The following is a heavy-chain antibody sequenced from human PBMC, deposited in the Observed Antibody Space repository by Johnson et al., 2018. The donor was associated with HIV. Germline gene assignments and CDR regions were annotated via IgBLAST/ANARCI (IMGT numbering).Heavy chain of an antibody. V-gene: IGHV3-33*01. CDR2: IWYDGSNK. CDR3: AREEGTDILTRGDAFDI. CDR1: GFTFSSYG. D-gene: IGHD3-9*01. J-gene: IGHJ3*02. Sequence: QVQLVESGGGVVQPGGSLRLSCAASGFTFSSYGMHWVRQAPGKGLEWVAVIWYDGSNKYYADSVKGRFTISRDNSKNTLYLQMNSLRAEDTAVYYCAREEGTDILTRGDAFDIWGQGTMVTVSS.